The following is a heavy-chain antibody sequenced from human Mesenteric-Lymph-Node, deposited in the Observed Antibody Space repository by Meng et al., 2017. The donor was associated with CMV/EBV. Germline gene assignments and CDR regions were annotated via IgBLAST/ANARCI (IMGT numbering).Heavy chain of an antibody. J-gene: IGHJ4*02. D-gene: IGHD4-17*01. CDR3: AKDYGDYLGPFDY. CDR1: ALTLSSHA. Sequence: AASALTLSSHAMSWVRQAPGKGLEWVSSITGRGDAIYSAASLEGRFTISRDNSKNTLYLQVSSLRPEDTAVYYCAKDYGDYLGPFDYWGQGTLVTVSS. V-gene: IGHV3-23*01. CDR2: ITGRGDAI.